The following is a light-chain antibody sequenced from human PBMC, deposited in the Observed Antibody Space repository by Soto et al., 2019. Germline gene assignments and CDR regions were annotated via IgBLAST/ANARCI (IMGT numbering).Light chain of an antibody. CDR1: QSISTY. CDR2: AAS. J-gene: IGKJ4*01. Sequence: DIQMTQSPSSLSASVGDSFTITCRASQSISTYLNWYQQMPGKAPNXXIYAASSLQSGVPSRFSGSGSGTDCTLTISSLQHEDCATYDGQQRYSTPRTFGGGTKVDIK. CDR3: QQRYSTPRT. V-gene: IGKV1-39*01.